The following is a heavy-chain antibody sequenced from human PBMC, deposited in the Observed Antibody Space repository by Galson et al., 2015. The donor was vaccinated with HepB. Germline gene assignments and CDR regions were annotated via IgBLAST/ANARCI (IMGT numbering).Heavy chain of an antibody. CDR3: TKAMSGEYCSSTSCPFDI. CDR2: IIPLFGTA. Sequence: SVKVSCKASRGPFDTYTINWVRQAPGQGLEWMGGIIPLFGTANFAQKFRGRVTISADESTSTAYMELSSLRSEDTAIYYCTKAMSGEYCSSTSCPFDIWDQGTMVTVSS. J-gene: IGHJ3*02. CDR1: RGPFDTYT. V-gene: IGHV1-69*13. D-gene: IGHD2-2*01.